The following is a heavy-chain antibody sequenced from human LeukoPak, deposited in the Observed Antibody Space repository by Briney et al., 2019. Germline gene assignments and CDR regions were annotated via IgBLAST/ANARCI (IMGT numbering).Heavy chain of an antibody. CDR1: GGSFSGYY. Sequence: SETLSLTCAVYGGSFSGYYWSWIRQPPGKGLEWIGEINHSGSTNYNPSLKSRVTISVDTSKNQFSLKLSSVTAADTAVYYCARDSPRGYYDSSGYLRHFDYWGQGTLVTVSS. V-gene: IGHV4-34*01. J-gene: IGHJ4*02. CDR2: INHSGST. D-gene: IGHD3-22*01. CDR3: ARDSPRGYYDSSGYLRHFDY.